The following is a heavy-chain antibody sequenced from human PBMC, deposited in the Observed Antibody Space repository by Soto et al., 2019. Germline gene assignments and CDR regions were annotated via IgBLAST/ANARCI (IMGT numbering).Heavy chain of an antibody. J-gene: IGHJ5*02. CDR2: IIPIFGTA. CDR1: GGTFSSYA. Sequence: SVKGSCKASGGTFSSYAISWVRQAPVQGLEWMGGIIPIFGTANYAQKFQGRVTITADESTSTAYMELSSLRSEDTAVYYCARDIGYSSSSDWFDPWGQGTLVTVYS. CDR3: ARDIGYSSSSDWFDP. V-gene: IGHV1-69*13. D-gene: IGHD6-6*01.